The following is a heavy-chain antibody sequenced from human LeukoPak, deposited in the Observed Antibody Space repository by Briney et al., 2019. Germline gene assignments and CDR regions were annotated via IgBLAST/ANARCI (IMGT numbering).Heavy chain of an antibody. CDR3: AREVDAAAAYNWFDP. CDR1: GGSIRSGNYF. J-gene: IGHJ5*02. Sequence: SETLSLTCTVSGGSIRSGNYFWTWIRQPAGQGPEWIGTIYYSGTTYYKASLKSRVTISVDTSKNQFSLRLSSVTAADTAVYYCAREVDAAAAYNWFDPWGQGTLVTVSS. CDR2: IYYSGTT. V-gene: IGHV4-39*07. D-gene: IGHD2-2*01.